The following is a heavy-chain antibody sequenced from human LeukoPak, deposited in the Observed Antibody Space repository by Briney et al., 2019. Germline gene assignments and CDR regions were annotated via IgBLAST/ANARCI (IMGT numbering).Heavy chain of an antibody. D-gene: IGHD1-7*01. CDR2: IYYDRST. CDR3: ARTGKTLLNYDFDY. Sequence: PSETLSLTCTVSGGSISSSTSYWGWIRQPPGKGLEWIGNIYYDRSTYYNPSLKSRVTISVDTSKNQFSLKLNSVTAADTAVYYCARTGKTLLNYDFDYWGQGTLVTDSS. J-gene: IGHJ4*02. V-gene: IGHV4-39*07. CDR1: GGSISSSTSY.